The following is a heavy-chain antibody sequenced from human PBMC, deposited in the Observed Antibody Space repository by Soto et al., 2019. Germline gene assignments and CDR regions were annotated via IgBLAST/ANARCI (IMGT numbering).Heavy chain of an antibody. CDR1: GFLVNSAY. J-gene: IGHJ4*02. Sequence: EVQLVESGGGLIPPGGSLRLSCAASGFLVNSAYMTWVRQAPGKGLEWLSMFNSDGSTLYAESVKGRFTISRDNSKNRLDLQMTTLTADDTAMYYCARSGSSFASGYWGQGTLVIVSS. CDR2: FNSDGST. V-gene: IGHV3-53*01. CDR3: ARSGSSFASGY. D-gene: IGHD5-18*01.